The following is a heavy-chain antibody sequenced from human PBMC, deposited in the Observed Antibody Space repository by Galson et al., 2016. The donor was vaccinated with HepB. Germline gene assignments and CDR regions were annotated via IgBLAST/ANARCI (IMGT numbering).Heavy chain of an antibody. CDR2: IYWDDDK. CDR3: LHRQGVFESREYYFDY. CDR1: GFSLSTSGVS. D-gene: IGHD2/OR15-2a*01. Sequence: PALVKPTQTLTLTCTFSGFSLSTSGVSVGWIRQPPGKALEWLARIYWDDDKRYSPSLKSRVTITKDTSKNQAVLIMTNMDPLDTATYYCLHRQGVFESREYYFDYWCPGILVTVSS. J-gene: IGHJ4*02. V-gene: IGHV2-5*02.